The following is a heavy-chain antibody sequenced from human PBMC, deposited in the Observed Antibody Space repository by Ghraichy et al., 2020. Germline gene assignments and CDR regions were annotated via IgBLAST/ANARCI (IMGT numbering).Heavy chain of an antibody. CDR2: ISSSSSTI. J-gene: IGHJ6*03. V-gene: IGHV3-48*02. CDR3: AREDILTGFAYYYYYMDV. Sequence: GGSLRLSCAASGFTFSSYSMNWVRQAPGKGLEWVSYISSSSSTIYYADSVKGRFTISRDNAKNSLYLQMNSLRDEDTAVYYCAREDILTGFAYYYYYMDVWGKGTTVTVSS. CDR1: GFTFSSYS. D-gene: IGHD3-9*01.